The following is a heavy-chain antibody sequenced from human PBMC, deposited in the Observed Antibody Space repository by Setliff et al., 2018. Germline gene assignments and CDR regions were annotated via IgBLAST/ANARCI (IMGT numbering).Heavy chain of an antibody. CDR2: INHSGST. J-gene: IGHJ6*03. CDR3: ARGIQLWRSHYYYYYMDV. V-gene: IGHV4-34*01. Sequence: KPSETLSLTCAVYGGSFSGYYWSWIRQPPGKGLEWIGEINHSGSTNYNPSLKSRVTISVDTSKNQFSLKLSSVTAADTAVYYCARGIQLWRSHYYYYYMDVWGKGTTVTVSS. D-gene: IGHD5-18*01. CDR1: GGSFSGYY.